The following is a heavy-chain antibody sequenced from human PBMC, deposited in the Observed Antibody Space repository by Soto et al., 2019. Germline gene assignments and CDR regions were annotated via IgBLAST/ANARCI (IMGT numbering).Heavy chain of an antibody. D-gene: IGHD2-21*02. J-gene: IGHJ6*02. V-gene: IGHV3-23*01. CDR2: SRDNGVSP. Sequence: GGSLRLSCTVSGFSFSSFAMSWVRQPQEKGLELVSASRDNGVSPYYADSVKGRFTISRDNTKNTLYLKMDSLRVEDKALYYCAKMTSDCYGRNYGMDVWGQGTAVTVSS. CDR1: GFSFSSFA. CDR3: AKMTSDCYGRNYGMDV.